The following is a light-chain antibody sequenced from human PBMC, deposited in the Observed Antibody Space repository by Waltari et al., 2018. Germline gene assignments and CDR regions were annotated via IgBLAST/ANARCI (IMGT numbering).Light chain of an antibody. Sequence: EIVMTQSPITLSVSPGERATLSCRASLSVNTDLAWYQQKPGQAPRLLIYGASSRATVIPARFSVSGSGTEFTLTISSLQSEDFAVYYCQQYNAWPPSLTFGGGTKVEFK. J-gene: IGKJ4*01. V-gene: IGKV3-15*01. CDR1: LSVNTD. CDR3: QQYNAWPPSLT. CDR2: GAS.